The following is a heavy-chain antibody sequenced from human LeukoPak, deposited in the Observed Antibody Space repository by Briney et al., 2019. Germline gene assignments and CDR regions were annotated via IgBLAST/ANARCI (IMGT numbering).Heavy chain of an antibody. CDR2: IYYSGNT. J-gene: IGHJ3*02. Sequence: SETLSLTCTVSGGSISGDHWNWIRQPPGKGLEWIGNIYYSGNTNHNPSLKSRVTISVDTSKNQFSLKLSSVTAADTAVYYCARRNDFDIWGQGTMVTVSS. V-gene: IGHV4-59*08. CDR1: GGSISGDH. CDR3: ARRNDFDI.